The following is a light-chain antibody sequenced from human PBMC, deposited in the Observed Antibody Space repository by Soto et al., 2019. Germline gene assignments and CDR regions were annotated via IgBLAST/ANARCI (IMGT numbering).Light chain of an antibody. V-gene: IGKV1-5*03. CDR2: TAS. Sequence: DIQMTQSPSTLSASVGDRVIITCRASQSISHWLAWYQQKPGKAPKFLIYTASSLGRGVPSRFSGSGSGTEFTLTISSLQPDDFATYYCQQYSSYPMTFGGGTEVEIK. CDR3: QQYSSYPMT. J-gene: IGKJ4*01. CDR1: QSISHW.